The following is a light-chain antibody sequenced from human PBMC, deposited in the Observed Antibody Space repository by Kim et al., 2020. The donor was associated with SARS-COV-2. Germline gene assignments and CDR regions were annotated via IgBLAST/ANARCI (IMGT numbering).Light chain of an antibody. Sequence: DIQMTQSPSSLSASVGDRVTITCRTSQSISSYLNWYQQKPGKAPKFLIYAASSLQSGVPSRFSGSGSGTDFTLTISSLQPEDFATYYCQQSHTTPLLTFGGGTKVGYQT. J-gene: IGKJ4*01. V-gene: IGKV1-39*01. CDR1: QSISSY. CDR2: AAS. CDR3: QQSHTTPLLT.